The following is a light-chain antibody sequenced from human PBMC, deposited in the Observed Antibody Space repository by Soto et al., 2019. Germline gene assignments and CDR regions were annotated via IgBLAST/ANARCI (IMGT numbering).Light chain of an antibody. Sequence: QCLLTQPPSVSAAPGQSVTISCTGTSSDVGGYDYVSWYQQLPGTAPKLLIYGNSNRPSGVPDRFSGSKSGTSASLAITGLQAEDDSDYYCQSYDSSLSAPYVFGTGTKAT. CDR2: GNS. CDR1: SSDVGGYDY. CDR3: QSYDSSLSAPYV. J-gene: IGLJ1*01. V-gene: IGLV1-40*01.